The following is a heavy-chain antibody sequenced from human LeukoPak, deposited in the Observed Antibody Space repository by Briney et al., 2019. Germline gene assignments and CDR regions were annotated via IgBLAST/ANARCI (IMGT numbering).Heavy chain of an antibody. CDR3: ARGSYDSSDYEYFHH. CDR1: GYTCTGYY. V-gene: IGHV1-2*02. J-gene: IGHJ1*01. Sequence: AAVKVSCKTSGYTCTGYYMHWVRQAPGPGLELVGWINPDTGGTNYAQRFQGTVTMTRDTSISTAYMELSRLRSDDTAVYYCARGSYDSSDYEYFHHWGQGTLVTVSS. CDR2: INPDTGGT. D-gene: IGHD3-22*01.